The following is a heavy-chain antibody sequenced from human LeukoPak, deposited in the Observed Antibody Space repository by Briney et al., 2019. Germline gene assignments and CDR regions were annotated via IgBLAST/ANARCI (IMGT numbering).Heavy chain of an antibody. J-gene: IGHJ6*02. V-gene: IGHV1-69*01. CDR2: IIPIFGTA. Sequence: ASVKVSCKASGGTFSSYAISWVRQAPGQGLEWMGGIIPIFGTANYAQKFQGRVTITADESTSTAYMELSSLRSEDTAVYYCASHRYCTNGVCYLPYYYYYGMDVWGQGTTVTVS. CDR3: ASHRYCTNGVCYLPYYYYYGMDV. CDR1: GGTFSSYA. D-gene: IGHD2-8*01.